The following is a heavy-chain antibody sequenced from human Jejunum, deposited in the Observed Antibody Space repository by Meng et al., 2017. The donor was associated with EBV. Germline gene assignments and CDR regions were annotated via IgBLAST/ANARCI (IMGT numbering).Heavy chain of an antibody. CDR1: SGSINNKNG. Sequence: LPHGGGPGLVQPSGTLSLPWSVASGSINNKNGWLWVRQAPGKGLEWIGEIDHTGTTHYNPSLKSRVTISLGTSMNQFSLELTSPTPADTAVYYCARDSQYLARGYFDYWGQGALVTVSS. CDR3: ARDSQYLARGYFDY. J-gene: IGHJ4*02. CDR2: IDHTGTT. V-gene: IGHV4-4*02. D-gene: IGHD2/OR15-2a*01.